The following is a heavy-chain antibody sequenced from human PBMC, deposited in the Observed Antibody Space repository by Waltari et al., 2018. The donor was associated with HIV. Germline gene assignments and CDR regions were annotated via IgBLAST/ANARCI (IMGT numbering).Heavy chain of an antibody. J-gene: IGHJ2*01. CDR2: IYYSGST. Sequence: QLQLQESGPGLVKPSETLSLTCTVSGGSISSSSYYWGWIRQPPGKGLEWIGSIYYSGSTYYNPSLKSRVTISVDTSKNQFSLKLSSVTAADTAVYYCASPGSTVTPQTRGAWYFDLWGRGTLVTVSS. CDR1: GGSISSSSYY. D-gene: IGHD4-17*01. CDR3: ASPGSTVTPQTRGAWYFDL. V-gene: IGHV4-39*01.